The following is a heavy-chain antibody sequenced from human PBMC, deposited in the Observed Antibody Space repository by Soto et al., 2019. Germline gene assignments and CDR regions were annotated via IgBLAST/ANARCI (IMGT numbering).Heavy chain of an antibody. Sequence: QVQLVQSGAEVKKPGASVKVSCKASGYTFTSYGVSWARQAPGQGLEWMGWISAYNGNTKHARKLQGRVTTTADTIANTASMHLRSLRSDDTALYYCARDSPPVDYWGQGTLVTVSS. CDR3: ARDSPPVDY. CDR1: GYTFTSYG. J-gene: IGHJ4*02. CDR2: ISAYNGNT. V-gene: IGHV1-18*01.